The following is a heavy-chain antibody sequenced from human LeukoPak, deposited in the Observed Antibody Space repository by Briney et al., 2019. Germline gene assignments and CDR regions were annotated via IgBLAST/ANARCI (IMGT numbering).Heavy chain of an antibody. Sequence: PSETLSLTCTVSGGSISSSSYYWGWIRQPPGKGLEWIGYIYYSGSTSYNPSLKSRVTMSVDTSKNQFSLKLSSVTAADTAVYYCARSYPGYYFDYWGQGTLVTVSS. CDR1: GGSISSSSYY. CDR3: ARSYPGYYFDY. CDR2: IYYSGST. D-gene: IGHD3-16*02. J-gene: IGHJ4*02. V-gene: IGHV4-61*05.